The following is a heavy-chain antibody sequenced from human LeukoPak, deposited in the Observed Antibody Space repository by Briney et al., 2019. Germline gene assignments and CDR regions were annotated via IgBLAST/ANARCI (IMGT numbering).Heavy chain of an antibody. CDR2: ISSSSSSI. J-gene: IGHJ4*02. CDR3: ARDDNSNGWPSTEYFDY. Sequence: PGGSLRLSCAASGFTFSSYSMNWVRQAPGKGLEWVSYISSSSSSIYYADSVKGRFTISRGNAKNSLYLQMNSLRAEDTAVYYCARDDNSNGWPSTEYFDYWGQGALVTVSS. CDR1: GFTFSSYS. D-gene: IGHD6-19*01. V-gene: IGHV3-48*04.